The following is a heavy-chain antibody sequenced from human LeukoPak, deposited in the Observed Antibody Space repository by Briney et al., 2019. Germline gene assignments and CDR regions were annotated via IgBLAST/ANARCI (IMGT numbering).Heavy chain of an antibody. CDR2: IYYSGST. V-gene: IGHV4-59*01. D-gene: IGHD6-13*01. Sequence: PSETLSLTCTVSGGSISSYYWSWIRQPPGKGLEWIGYIYYSGSTNYNPSLKSRVTISVETTKNEFSLKLRSVTAADTAVYYCARVTGYRIEDYFDYWGQGTLVTVSS. J-gene: IGHJ4*02. CDR1: GGSISSYY. CDR3: ARVTGYRIEDYFDY.